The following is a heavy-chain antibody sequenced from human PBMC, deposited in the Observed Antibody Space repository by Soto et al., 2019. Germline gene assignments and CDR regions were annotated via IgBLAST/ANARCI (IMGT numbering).Heavy chain of an antibody. Sequence: LSLTCTVSGGSISGSYWSWIRQTPGKVLEWVGYIHYSGSTNYNPSLRSRVSISVDTSKNQLSLNLTSVTAADTAVYYCARAPMVLSRSYFDSWGQGTPVTVSS. V-gene: IGHV4-59*01. CDR3: ARAPMVLSRSYFDS. CDR1: GGSISGSY. CDR2: IHYSGST. J-gene: IGHJ4*02. D-gene: IGHD2-8*01.